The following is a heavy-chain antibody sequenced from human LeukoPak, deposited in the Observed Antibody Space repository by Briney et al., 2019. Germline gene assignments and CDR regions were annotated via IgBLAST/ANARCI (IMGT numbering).Heavy chain of an antibody. CDR3: ARRGTPTGYLVYYYYMDV. V-gene: IGHV4-38-2*02. CDR2: INHSGST. D-gene: IGHD3-9*01. Sequence: SETLSLTCTVSGYSISSGYYWSWIRQPPGKGMEWIGEINHSGSTNYNPSLESRVTISVDTSKNQFSLKLSSVTAADTAVYYRARRGTPTGYLVYYYYMDVWGKGTTVTISS. CDR1: GYSISSGYY. J-gene: IGHJ6*03.